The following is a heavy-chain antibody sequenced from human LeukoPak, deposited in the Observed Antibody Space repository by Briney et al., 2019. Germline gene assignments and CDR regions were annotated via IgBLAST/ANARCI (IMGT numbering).Heavy chain of an antibody. Sequence: MHXVXQXPXXXXXXXSSISSSSSYIFYADSVKGRFTISRDNAKNSLYLQMSSLRAEDAAVYYCAREGGYQYYYAMDVWGQGTTVTVSS. V-gene: IGHV3-21*01. D-gene: IGHD3-16*01. J-gene: IGHJ6*02. CDR3: AREGGYQYYYAMDV. CDR2: ISSSSSYI.